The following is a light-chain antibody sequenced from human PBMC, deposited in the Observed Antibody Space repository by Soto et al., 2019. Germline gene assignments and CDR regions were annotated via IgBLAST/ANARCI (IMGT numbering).Light chain of an antibody. CDR3: QQRSNWPPFT. V-gene: IGKV3-11*01. J-gene: IGKJ5*01. Sequence: EIVLTQSPGTLSLSPGERATLSCRASQSVSGNYLAWYQQKLGQAPRLLIYDASNRATDIPARFSGSGSGTDFTLTISSLEPEDFAVYYCQQRSNWPPFTFGQGTRLEIK. CDR2: DAS. CDR1: QSVSGNY.